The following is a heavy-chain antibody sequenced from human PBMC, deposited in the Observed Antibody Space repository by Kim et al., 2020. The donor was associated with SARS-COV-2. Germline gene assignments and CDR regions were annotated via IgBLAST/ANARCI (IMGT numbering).Heavy chain of an antibody. CDR2: ISSSSPYT. CDR3: ARNKGRSWMAGYNFDY. J-gene: IGHJ4*02. V-gene: IGHV3-11*06. Sequence: GGSLRLSCAASGFTFSDYYMSWIRQAPGKGLEWVSYISSSSPYTNYADSVKGRFTISRDNAKNSLYLQMNSLRAEDTAVYFCARNKGRSWMAGYNFDYWGQGTLVTVSS. D-gene: IGHD6-13*01. CDR1: GFTFSDYY.